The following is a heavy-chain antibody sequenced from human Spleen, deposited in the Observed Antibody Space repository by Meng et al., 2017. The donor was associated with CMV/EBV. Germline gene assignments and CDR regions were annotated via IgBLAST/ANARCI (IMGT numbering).Heavy chain of an antibody. D-gene: IGHD6-6*01. J-gene: IGHJ3*02. CDR1: GFTFSTYT. V-gene: IGHV3-21*01. CDR3: ATDLGVIAGRPGAFDM. CDR2: ISSSGPHM. Sequence: GESLKISCAASGFTFSTYTMNWVRQAPGKGLEWVSSISSSGPHMYNADSVEGRFTISRDNAKNSLYLQMNSVRVDDTAVYYCATDLGVIAGRPGAFDMWGQGTMVTVSS.